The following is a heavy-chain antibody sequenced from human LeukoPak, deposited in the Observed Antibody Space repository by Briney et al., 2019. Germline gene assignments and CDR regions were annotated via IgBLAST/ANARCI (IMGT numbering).Heavy chain of an antibody. CDR2: ISGSGGST. D-gene: IGHD3-9*01. CDR3: AKDLPLLRYFDWAPAPDY. J-gene: IGHJ4*02. Sequence: PGGSLRLSCAASGFTFGSYAMSWVRQAPGKGLEWVSAISGSGGSTYYADSVKGRFTISRDNSKNTLYLQMNSLRAEDTAVYYCAKDLPLLRYFDWAPAPDYWGQGTLVTVSS. V-gene: IGHV3-23*01. CDR1: GFTFGSYA.